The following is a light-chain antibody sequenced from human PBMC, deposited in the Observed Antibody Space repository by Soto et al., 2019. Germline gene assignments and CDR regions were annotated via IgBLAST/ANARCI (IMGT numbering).Light chain of an antibody. Sequence: QSVLAQPASVSGSPGQSIAISCTGTSSDIGAYDYVSWYQQFPDKPPQLIIYGVSHRPSGVSDRFSGSKSVNTATLTISRLQAEDEADYYCSSYTSSSTQVFGTGTKVTVL. CDR3: SSYTSSSTQV. CDR1: SSDIGAYDY. CDR2: GVS. V-gene: IGLV2-14*03. J-gene: IGLJ1*01.